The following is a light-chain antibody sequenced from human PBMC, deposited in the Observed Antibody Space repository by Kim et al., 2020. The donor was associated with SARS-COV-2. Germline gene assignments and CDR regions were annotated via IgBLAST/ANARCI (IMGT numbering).Light chain of an antibody. V-gene: IGKV1-39*01. CDR1: QSISSY. Sequence: DIQMTQSPSSLSASVGDRITITCRASQSISSYLNWYQQKPGKAPKLLIYATSSLQSGVPSRFSGSGSGTDFTLTISSLQPEDFATYYCLQSYSSWTFGQGTKVDIK. CDR3: LQSYSSWT. J-gene: IGKJ1*01. CDR2: ATS.